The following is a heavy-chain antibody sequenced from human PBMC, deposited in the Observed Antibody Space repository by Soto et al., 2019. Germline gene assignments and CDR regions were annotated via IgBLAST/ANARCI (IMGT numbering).Heavy chain of an antibody. D-gene: IGHD4-17*01. J-gene: IGHJ3*02. V-gene: IGHV1-69*13. CDR1: GGTFSRYA. CDR3: ARDKTYGDYKLHAFDI. CDR2: IIPIFGTA. Sequence: SVKDSCKASGGTFSRYAISWVRQAPGQGLEWMGGIIPIFGTANYAQKFQGRVTITADESTSTAYMELSSLRSEDTAVYYCARDKTYGDYKLHAFDIWGQGTMVTVSS.